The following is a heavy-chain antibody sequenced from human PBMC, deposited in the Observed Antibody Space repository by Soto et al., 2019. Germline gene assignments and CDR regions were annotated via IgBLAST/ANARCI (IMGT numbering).Heavy chain of an antibody. J-gene: IGHJ3*02. CDR3: ARYGSTEVAFDI. Sequence: ASVKVSCKASGGTFSSYTLSWVRQAPGQGLEWMGRIIPILGIANYAQKFQGRVTITTDKSTSTAYMELSSLSAEDTAVYYCARYGSTEVAFDIWGQGTMVTVSS. CDR1: GGTFSSYT. D-gene: IGHD1-26*01. CDR2: IIPILGIA. V-gene: IGHV1-69*02.